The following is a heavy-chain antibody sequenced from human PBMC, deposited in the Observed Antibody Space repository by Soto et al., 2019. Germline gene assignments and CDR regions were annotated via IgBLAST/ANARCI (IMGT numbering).Heavy chain of an antibody. Sequence: ASVKVSCKAAGYTFTSYAMHWGRQAPGQRLEWMGWINGGNGNTKYSQKFQGRVTITRDTSASTAYMELSSLRSEDTAVYYCARRVAAAGTGCFDYWGQGPLATVSS. CDR1: GYTFTSYA. CDR3: ARRVAAAGTGCFDY. CDR2: INGGNGNT. D-gene: IGHD6-13*01. V-gene: IGHV1-3*01. J-gene: IGHJ4*02.